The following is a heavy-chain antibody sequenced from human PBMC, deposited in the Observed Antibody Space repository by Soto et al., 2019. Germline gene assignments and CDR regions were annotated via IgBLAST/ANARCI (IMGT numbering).Heavy chain of an antibody. V-gene: IGHV3-23*01. CDR2: ISGSGGST. J-gene: IGHJ6*02. CDR3: AIARCSSPSCLWHYYYYGMDV. Sequence: GGSLRLSCAASGFTFSSYAMSWVRQAPGKGLEWVSAISGSGGSTYYADSVKGRFTISRDNSKNTLYLQMNSLRAEDTAVYYCAIARCSSPSCLWHYYYYGMDVWGQGTTVTVSS. D-gene: IGHD2-2*01. CDR1: GFTFSSYA.